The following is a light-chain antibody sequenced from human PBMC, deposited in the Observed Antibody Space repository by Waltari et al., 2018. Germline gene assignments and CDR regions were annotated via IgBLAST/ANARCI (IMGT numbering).Light chain of an antibody. V-gene: IGKV3-20*01. Sequence: EIVLTQSPGTLSLSPGERATLSCRASQTVTTDYLAWYQQKPGQAPKLLIFGASGRATGVPDRFSGNGSGTDFTLTISRLEPDDFAVYYCQQYGTSPLTFGGGTKVEIK. CDR3: QQYGTSPLT. CDR2: GAS. CDR1: QTVTTDY. J-gene: IGKJ4*01.